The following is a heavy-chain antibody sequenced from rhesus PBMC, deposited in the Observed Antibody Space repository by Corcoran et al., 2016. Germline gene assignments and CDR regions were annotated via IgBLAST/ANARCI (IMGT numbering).Heavy chain of an antibody. Sequence: QVQLQESGPAVVKPSETLSLTCAVSGGSISSSNWWSWIRWPPGKWLEWIGGIYGSGGSTEYNPSLNSRVTISIETSKNQVSLKLSSVTAADTAVYYCARRALVYYFDYWGQGVLVTVSS. V-gene: IGHV4-93*02. J-gene: IGHJ4*01. CDR3: ARRALVYYFDY. CDR2: IYGSGGST. CDR1: GGSISSSNW.